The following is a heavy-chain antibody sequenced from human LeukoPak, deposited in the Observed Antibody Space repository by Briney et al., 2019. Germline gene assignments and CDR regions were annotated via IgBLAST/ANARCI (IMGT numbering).Heavy chain of an antibody. Sequence: PGGSLRLSCAASGFTFSSYGMHWVRQAPGKGLEWVAVIWYDGSNKYYADSVKSRFTISRDNSKNTLYLQMNSLRAEDTAVYYCARDLHSSGWYDAFDIWGQGTMVTVSS. D-gene: IGHD6-19*01. CDR3: ARDLHSSGWYDAFDI. V-gene: IGHV3-33*01. J-gene: IGHJ3*02. CDR1: GFTFSSYG. CDR2: IWYDGSNK.